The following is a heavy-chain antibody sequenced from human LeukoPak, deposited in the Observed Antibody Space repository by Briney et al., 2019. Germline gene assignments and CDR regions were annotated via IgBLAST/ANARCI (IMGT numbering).Heavy chain of an antibody. CDR2: IYHSGST. D-gene: IGHD3-3*01. CDR1: GYSLSSGYY. J-gene: IGHJ4*02. Sequence: SETLSLTCSVSGYSLSSGYYWGWIRQPPGKGLEWIGSIYHSGSTYYNTSLKSRVTISVDTTKNKFSLHMNSVTAPDTPLFYSASGWRGYYWTLGGQGTLVAVSS. CDR3: ASGWRGYYWTL. V-gene: IGHV4-38-2*02.